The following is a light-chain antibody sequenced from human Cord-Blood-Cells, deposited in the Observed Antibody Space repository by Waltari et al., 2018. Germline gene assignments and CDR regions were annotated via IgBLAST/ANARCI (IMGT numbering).Light chain of an antibody. CDR2: EGS. CDR3: CSYAGSSTYV. V-gene: IGLV2-23*01. J-gene: IGLJ1*01. Sequence: QSALTQPASVSGSPGQSITISCPGTSSAVGSYNLVSWYQQHPGKAPKLMIYEGSKRPSGVSNRFSGSKSGKTASLTISGLQAEDEADYYCCSYAGSSTYVFGTGTKVTVL. CDR1: SSAVGSYNL.